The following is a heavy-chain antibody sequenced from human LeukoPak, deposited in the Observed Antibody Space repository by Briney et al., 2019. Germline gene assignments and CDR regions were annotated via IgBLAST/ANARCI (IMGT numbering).Heavy chain of an antibody. CDR2: IYSDGST. V-gene: IGHV3-66*01. D-gene: IGHD2-21*02. J-gene: IGHJ4*02. Sequence: PGGSLRLSCAASGFTFSSYSMNWVRQAPGKGLEWVSAIYSDGSTHYGDSVKGRFTISRDNSKNTLYLQMNSLRAEDTAVYYCARIRTDCGGDCYPFDSWGQGTLVTVSS. CDR1: GFTFSSYS. CDR3: ARIRTDCGGDCYPFDS.